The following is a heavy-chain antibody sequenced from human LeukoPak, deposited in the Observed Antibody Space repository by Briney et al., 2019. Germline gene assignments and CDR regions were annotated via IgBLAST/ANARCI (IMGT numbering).Heavy chain of an antibody. J-gene: IGHJ4*02. CDR2: ISSSGRTM. D-gene: IGHD6-19*01. CDR3: ARARYSSGWKPMLEIDY. Sequence: GGSLRLSCAASGFTFSSYEMNWVRQAPGKGLEWVSYISSSGRTMYYADSVKGRFTISRDNAKNSLYLQMNSLRAEDTAVYYCARARYSSGWKPMLEIDYWGQGTLVTVSS. CDR1: GFTFSSYE. V-gene: IGHV3-48*03.